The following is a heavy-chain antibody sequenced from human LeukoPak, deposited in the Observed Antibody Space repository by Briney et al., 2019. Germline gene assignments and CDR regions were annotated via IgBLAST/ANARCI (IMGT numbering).Heavy chain of an antibody. Sequence: HSGGSLRLSCATSGFTFTNYLMSWVRQAPGKGLEWVANIKEDGSAKWYVDSVRGRFTISRDNAKNSLYLQMNSLRAEDTALYYCAKDSGAAADKYFQHWGQGTLVTVSS. D-gene: IGHD6-13*01. V-gene: IGHV3-7*03. CDR2: IKEDGSAK. CDR3: AKDSGAAADKYFQH. CDR1: GFTFTNYL. J-gene: IGHJ1*01.